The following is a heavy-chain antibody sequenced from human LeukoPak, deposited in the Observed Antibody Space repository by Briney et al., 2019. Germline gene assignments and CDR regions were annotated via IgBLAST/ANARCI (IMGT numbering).Heavy chain of an antibody. V-gene: IGHV3-30*18. CDR2: ISYDGSNK. J-gene: IGHJ4*02. Sequence: GGSLRLSCAASGFTFSSYGMHWVRQAPGRGLEWVAVISYDGSNKYYADSVKGRFTISRDNSKNTLYLQMNSLRAEDTAVYYCAKGLITMVRGVLDYWGQGTLVTVSS. CDR1: GFTFSSYG. CDR3: AKGLITMVRGVLDY. D-gene: IGHD3-10*01.